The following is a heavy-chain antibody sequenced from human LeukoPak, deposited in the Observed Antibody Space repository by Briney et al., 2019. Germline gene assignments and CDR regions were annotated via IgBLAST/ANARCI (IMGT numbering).Heavy chain of an antibody. CDR1: AYTFTGYF. CDR3: ARVSYSSGWSFDP. D-gene: IGHD6-19*01. Sequence: GASVKVSCKASAYTFTGYFIHWVRQAPGQGLEWMGWMNPNSGGTKYLQKFQGRVTMTRDTSISTAYMELNSLRPDDTAVYYCARVSYSSGWSFDPWGQGTLVPVSS. V-gene: IGHV1-2*02. CDR2: MNPNSGGT. J-gene: IGHJ5*02.